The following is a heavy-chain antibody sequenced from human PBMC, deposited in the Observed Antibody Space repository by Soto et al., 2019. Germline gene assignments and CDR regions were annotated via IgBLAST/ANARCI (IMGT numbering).Heavy chain of an antibody. V-gene: IGHV4-30-4*01. CDR2: IYYSGST. Sequence: SETLSLTCTVSGGSVSSGDYYWSWIRQPPGKGLEWIGYIYYSGSTYYNPSLKSRVTISVDTSKNQFSLKLSSVTAADTAVYYCAREPVGAFDYWGQGTLVTVSS. CDR3: AREPVGAFDY. J-gene: IGHJ4*02. CDR1: GGSVSSGDYY. D-gene: IGHD3-16*01.